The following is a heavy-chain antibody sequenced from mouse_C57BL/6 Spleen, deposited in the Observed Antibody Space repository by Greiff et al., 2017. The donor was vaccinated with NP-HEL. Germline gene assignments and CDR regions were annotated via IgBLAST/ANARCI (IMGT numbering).Heavy chain of an antibody. V-gene: IGHV14-1*01. Sequence: EVQLQQSGAELVRPGASVKLSCTASGFNIKDYYMHWVKQRPEQGLEWIGRIDPEDGDTEYAPKFQGKATMTADTSSNTAYLQLSSLTSEDTAVYYCTTHGSSPAWFANRGQGTLGTVSA. J-gene: IGHJ3*01. D-gene: IGHD1-1*01. CDR3: TTHGSSPAWFAN. CDR2: IDPEDGDT. CDR1: GFNIKDYY.